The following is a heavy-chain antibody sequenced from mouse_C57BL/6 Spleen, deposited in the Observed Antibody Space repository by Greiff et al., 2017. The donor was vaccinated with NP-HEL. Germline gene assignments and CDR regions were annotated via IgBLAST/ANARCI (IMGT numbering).Heavy chain of an antibody. J-gene: IGHJ4*01. CDR2: INPSSGYT. CDR1: GYTFTSYT. V-gene: IGHV1-4*01. Sequence: VQLQQSGAELARPGASVKMSCKASGYTFTSYTMHWVKQRPGQGLEWIGYINPSSGYTKYNQKFKDKATLTADKSSSTAYMQLSSLTSEDSAVYYCARGDDGYGAMDYWGQGTSVTVSS. D-gene: IGHD2-3*01. CDR3: ARGDDGYGAMDY.